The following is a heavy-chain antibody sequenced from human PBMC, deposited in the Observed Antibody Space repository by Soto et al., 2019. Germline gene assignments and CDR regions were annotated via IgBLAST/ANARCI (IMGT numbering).Heavy chain of an antibody. CDR1: GYSFINYW. CDR3: ASSPGPPHYFHYGLDV. V-gene: IGHV5-51*01. J-gene: IGHJ6*01. CDR2: IYPGNSDT. Sequence: PVESVTICCRVSGYSFINYWIVWVRQVAGKGLEWMGIIYPGNSDTRYSPSFQGQVTISVDKSISTAYLQWSSLKAPDTAMYYCASSPGPPHYFHYGLDVWGQGTPVTVSS.